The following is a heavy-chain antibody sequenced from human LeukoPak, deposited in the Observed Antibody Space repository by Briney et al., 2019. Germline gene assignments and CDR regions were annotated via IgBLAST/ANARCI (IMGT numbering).Heavy chain of an antibody. CDR2: IYYSGST. CDR1: GGSISSYY. Sequence: SETLSLTCTVSGGSISSYYWSWIRQPPGKGLEGIGYIYYSGSTNYNPSLKSRVTISVDTSKNQFSLKLSSVTAADTAVYYCARIRRGGLDAFDIWGQGTMVTVSS. CDR3: ARIRRGGLDAFDI. J-gene: IGHJ3*02. V-gene: IGHV4-59*01. D-gene: IGHD2-15*01.